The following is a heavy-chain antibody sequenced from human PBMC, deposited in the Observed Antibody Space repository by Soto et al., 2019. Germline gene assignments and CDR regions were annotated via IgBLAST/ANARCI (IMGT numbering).Heavy chain of an antibody. J-gene: IGHJ4*02. CDR1: GFTFSTVW. CDR3: TPLALKYSSGWYEFSD. V-gene: IGHV3-15*07. Sequence: EVQLVESGGGLVKPGGSLRLSCAASGFTFSTVWMNWVRQAPGKGLEWVGRIKSKTDGGTTDYAAPVKGRFTISREDSINTLYLQMNSLKTEDTAVYYCTPLALKYSSGWYEFSDWGQGTLVTVSS. D-gene: IGHD6-19*01. CDR2: IKSKTDGGTT.